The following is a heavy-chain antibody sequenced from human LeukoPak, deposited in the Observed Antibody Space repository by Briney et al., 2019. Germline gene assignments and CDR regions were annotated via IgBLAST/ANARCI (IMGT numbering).Heavy chain of an antibody. CDR3: AREYYDFWSGYYHLRWLPFDY. Sequence: SETLSLTCTVSGGSISSYYWSWIRQPAGKGLEWIGRIYTSGSTNYNPSLKSRVTMSVDTSKNQFSLKLSSVTVADTAVYYCAREYYDFWSGYYHLRWLPFDYWGQGTLVTVSS. V-gene: IGHV4-4*07. CDR2: IYTSGST. D-gene: IGHD3-3*01. CDR1: GGSISSYY. J-gene: IGHJ4*02.